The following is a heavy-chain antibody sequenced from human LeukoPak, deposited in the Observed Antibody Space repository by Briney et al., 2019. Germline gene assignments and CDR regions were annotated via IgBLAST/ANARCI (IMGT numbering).Heavy chain of an antibody. CDR2: MNPNSGNT. Sequence: ASVKVSCKASGYTFTSYDINWVRQATGQGLEWMGWMNPNSGNTGYAQKFQGRVTMTRNTSISTAYMELSSLRSEDTAVYYCARDYIMMYLVHYGMDVWGQGTTVTVSS. CDR3: ARDYIMMYLVHYGMDV. CDR1: GYTFTSYD. J-gene: IGHJ6*02. V-gene: IGHV1-8*01. D-gene: IGHD3-16*01.